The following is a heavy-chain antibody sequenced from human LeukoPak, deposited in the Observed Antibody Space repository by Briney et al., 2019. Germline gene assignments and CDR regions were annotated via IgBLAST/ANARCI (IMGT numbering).Heavy chain of an antibody. CDR1: GYSFTSYW. Sequence: GESLKISCKGSGYSFTSYWIGWVRQMPGKGLEWMGIIYPGDSDTRYSPSFQGQVTISADKSISTAYLQWSSLKASDTAMYYCARQPTTTVTTWDGAFDIWGQGTMVTVSS. J-gene: IGHJ3*02. V-gene: IGHV5-51*01. CDR2: IYPGDSDT. CDR3: ARQPTTTVTTWDGAFDI. D-gene: IGHD4-17*01.